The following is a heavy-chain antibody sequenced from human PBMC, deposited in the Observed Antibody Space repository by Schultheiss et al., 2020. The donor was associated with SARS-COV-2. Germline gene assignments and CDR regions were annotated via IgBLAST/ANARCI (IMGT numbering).Heavy chain of an antibody. V-gene: IGHV1-69*04. Sequence: KISCKASGYTFTSYDINWVRQATGQGLEWMGRIIPILGIANYAQKFQERVTITRDMSTSTAYMELSSLRSEDTALYYCANGVGGSQQLVRAYFQHWGQGTLVTVSS. D-gene: IGHD6-13*01. J-gene: IGHJ1*01. CDR3: ANGVGGSQQLVRAYFQH. CDR1: GYTFTSYD. CDR2: IIPILGIA.